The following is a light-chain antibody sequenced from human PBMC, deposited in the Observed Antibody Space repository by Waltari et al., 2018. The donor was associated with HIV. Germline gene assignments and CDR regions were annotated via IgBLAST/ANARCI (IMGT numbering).Light chain of an antibody. J-gene: IGLJ3*02. Sequence: QSVLTQPPSASGTPGQSVTISCSGSSSNIGSNYVYWYQQLPGTAPKLLIYRNNQRPSGVPDRFSGSKSGTSASLAISWLRSEDEADYYCAAWDDSLSGPWVFGGGTKLTVL. CDR3: AAWDDSLSGPWV. CDR2: RNN. CDR1: SSNIGSNY. V-gene: IGLV1-47*01.